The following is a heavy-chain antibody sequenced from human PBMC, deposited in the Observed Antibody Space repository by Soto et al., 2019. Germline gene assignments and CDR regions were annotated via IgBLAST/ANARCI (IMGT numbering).Heavy chain of an antibody. CDR3: AKVEVSDYDYIWGSYRPYYFDY. V-gene: IGHV3-23*01. Sequence: GGSLRLSCAASGFTFSSYAMSWVRQAPGKGLEWVSAISGSGGSTYYADSVKGRFTISRDNSKNTLYLQMNSLRAEDTAVYYCAKVEVSDYDYIWGSYRPYYFDYWGQGTLVTVSS. D-gene: IGHD3-16*02. J-gene: IGHJ4*02. CDR1: GFTFSSYA. CDR2: ISGSGGST.